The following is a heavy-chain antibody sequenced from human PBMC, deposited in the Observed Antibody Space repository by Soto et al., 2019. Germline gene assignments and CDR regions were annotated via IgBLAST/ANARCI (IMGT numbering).Heavy chain of an antibody. CDR2: ISGSGDST. V-gene: IGHV3-23*01. CDR1: GFTFSNYG. Sequence: EVQLLESGGGLVQPGGSLRLSCAASGFTFSNYGMSWVRQAPGKGLEWVSAISGSGDSTNYADSVKGRFTISRDKSKNTLYLQMNSLGAEDTAVYHCAKDGNPQGLWGQGNLVTGAS. J-gene: IGHJ4*02. CDR3: AKDGNPQGL. D-gene: IGHD2-15*01.